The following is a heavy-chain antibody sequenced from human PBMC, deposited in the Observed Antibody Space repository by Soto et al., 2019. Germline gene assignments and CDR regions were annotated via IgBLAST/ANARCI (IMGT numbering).Heavy chain of an antibody. Sequence: PGGFLRLSCAASGFTFSSYEMNWVRQAPGKGLEWVSYISSSGSTIYYADSVKGRFTISRDNAKNSLYLQMNSLRAEDTAVYYCARVMTTVTPVVYYGMDVWGQGTTVTVSS. V-gene: IGHV3-48*03. J-gene: IGHJ6*02. D-gene: IGHD4-4*01. CDR2: ISSSGSTI. CDR3: ARVMTTVTPVVYYGMDV. CDR1: GFTFSSYE.